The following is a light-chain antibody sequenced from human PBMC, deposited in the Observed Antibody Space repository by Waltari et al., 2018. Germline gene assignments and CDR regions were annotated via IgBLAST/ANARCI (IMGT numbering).Light chain of an antibody. CDR3: QAWDNSLVL. V-gene: IGLV3-1*01. Sequence: SHELTPPPSVSVSPGQTATITCAGRNTQVHFSGWYQQKSGQSPVLGIDHVDRRPSGIPDRFSGSTSGNTATLTIRETQAVDEGDYYCQAWDNSLVLFGGGTKLTVL. J-gene: IGLJ2*01. CDR1: NTQVHF. CDR2: HVD.